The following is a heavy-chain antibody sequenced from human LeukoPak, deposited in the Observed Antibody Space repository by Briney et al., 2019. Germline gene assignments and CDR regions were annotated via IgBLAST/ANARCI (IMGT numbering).Heavy chain of an antibody. D-gene: IGHD4-17*01. Sequence: SQTLSLTCTVSGGSISSGDYYWSWIRQPPGKGREWIGYIYYSGSTYYNPSLKSRVTISVDTSKNQFSLKLSSVTAADTAVYYCARFDYGDYWFDPWGQGTLFTVSS. CDR2: IYYSGST. CDR3: ARFDYGDYWFDP. J-gene: IGHJ5*02. CDR1: GGSISSGDYY. V-gene: IGHV4-30-4*08.